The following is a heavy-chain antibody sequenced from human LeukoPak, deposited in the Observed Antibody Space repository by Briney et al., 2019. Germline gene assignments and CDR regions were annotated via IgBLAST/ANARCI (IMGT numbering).Heavy chain of an antibody. D-gene: IGHD3-16*01. J-gene: IGHJ4*02. CDR2: ITGSGGAV. Sequence: GGSLRLSCAASGFTFSSYEMKWVRQAPGKGLEWVSWITGSGGAVKYTDSVKGRFTISRDNAKKSVYLQMNSLRVEDTAVYYCARNGGGLDYWGQGTLVTVSS. CDR3: ARNGGGLDY. V-gene: IGHV3-48*03. CDR1: GFTFSSYE.